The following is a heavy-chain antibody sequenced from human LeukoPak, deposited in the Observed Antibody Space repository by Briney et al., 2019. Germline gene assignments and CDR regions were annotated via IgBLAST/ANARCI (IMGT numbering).Heavy chain of an antibody. J-gene: IGHJ4*02. CDR1: GFTFRSYW. D-gene: IGHD4-17*01. Sequence: GGSLRLSCAASGFTFRSYWIRWVRQAPGKRLEWMANIRQDGSEKYYVDSVKGLFTISRDNAKNSVYLKMNSMRGEDTAVYYCARTIRTTETAPGHFDNWGEGTVVTVSS. CDR2: IRQDGSEK. CDR3: ARTIRTTETAPGHFDN. V-gene: IGHV3-7*01.